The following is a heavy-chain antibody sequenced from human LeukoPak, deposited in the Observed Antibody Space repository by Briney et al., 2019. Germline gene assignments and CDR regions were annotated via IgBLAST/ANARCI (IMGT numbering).Heavy chain of an antibody. CDR3: AKAGNYYGSGSYFDY. CDR2: ISWNSGSI. J-gene: IGHJ4*02. D-gene: IGHD3-10*01. V-gene: IGHV3-9*01. Sequence: PGGSLRLSCAASGFTFDDYAMHWVRQAPGKGLEWVSGISWNSGSIGYADSVKGRFTISRGNAKNSLYLQMNSLRAEDTALYYCAKAGNYYGSGSYFDYWGQGTLVTVSS. CDR1: GFTFDDYA.